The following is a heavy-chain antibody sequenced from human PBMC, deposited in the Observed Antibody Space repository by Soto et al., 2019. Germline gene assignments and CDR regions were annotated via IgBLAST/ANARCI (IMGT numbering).Heavy chain of an antibody. CDR3: ARRSIAARFYYYYGMDV. V-gene: IGHV5-10-1*01. CDR2: IDPSDSYT. D-gene: IGHD6-6*01. CDR1: GYSFTSYW. Sequence: LKISCKGSGYSFTSYWISWVRQMPGKGLEWMGRIDPSDSYTNYSPSFQGHVTISADKSISTAYLQWSSLKASDTAMYYCARRSIAARFYYYYGMDVWGQGTTVTVSS. J-gene: IGHJ6*02.